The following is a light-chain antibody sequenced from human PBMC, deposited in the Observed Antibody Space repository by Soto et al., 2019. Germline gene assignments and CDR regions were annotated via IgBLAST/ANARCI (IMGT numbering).Light chain of an antibody. CDR2: SNN. CDR3: AAWDDSLNGWV. J-gene: IGLJ3*02. CDR1: SSNIGSNT. V-gene: IGLV1-44*01. Sequence: QSVLTQPPSASGTPGQRVTISCSGSSSNIGSNTVNWYQQLPGTAPKLLIYSNNHRPSGVPVRFSGSKSGTSASLAISGLHSEDEGDYYCAAWDDSLNGWVFGGGTKLPS.